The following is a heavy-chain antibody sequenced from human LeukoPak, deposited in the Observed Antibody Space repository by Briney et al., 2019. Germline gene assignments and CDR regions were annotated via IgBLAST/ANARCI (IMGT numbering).Heavy chain of an antibody. CDR1: GGSISSGGYY. Sequence: SETLSLTCTVSGGSISSGGYYWSWIRQHPGKGLEWIGYIYYSGSTYYNPSLKSRVTISVDTSKNQFSLKLSSVTAADTAVYYCARVNLQNNWFDPRGLGTLVTVSS. V-gene: IGHV4-31*03. J-gene: IGHJ5*02. CDR3: ARVNLQNNWFDP. CDR2: IYYSGST. D-gene: IGHD1-1*01.